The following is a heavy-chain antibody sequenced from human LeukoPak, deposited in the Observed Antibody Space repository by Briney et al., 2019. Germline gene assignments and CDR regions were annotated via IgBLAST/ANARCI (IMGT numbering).Heavy chain of an antibody. CDR2: MNPNSGNT. J-gene: IGHJ6*03. D-gene: IGHD6-13*01. CDR1: GYTFTSYD. Sequence: ASVKVSCKASGYTFTSYDINWVRQATGQGLEWMGWMNPNSGNTGYAQKFQGRVTVTRNTSISTAYMELSSLRSEDTAVYYCARVDGAAGTAGHYYYYMDVWGKGTTVTVSS. V-gene: IGHV1-8*01. CDR3: ARVDGAAGTAGHYYYYMDV.